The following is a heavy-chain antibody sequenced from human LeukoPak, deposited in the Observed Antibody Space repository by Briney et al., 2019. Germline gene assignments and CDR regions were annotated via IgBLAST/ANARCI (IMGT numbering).Heavy chain of an antibody. J-gene: IGHJ6*02. CDR3: ARVRIGQQLDKYYYYAMDV. V-gene: IGHV1-2*02. Sequence: ASVKVSCKASGYTFTDYYMHWVRQAPGQGLEWMGWINPNSGGTNYAQKFQGRVTMTTDTSISTAYMEVSRLRSDDTAVYYCARVRIGQQLDKYYYYAMDVWGQGTKVTVSS. D-gene: IGHD6-13*01. CDR1: GYTFTDYY. CDR2: INPNSGGT.